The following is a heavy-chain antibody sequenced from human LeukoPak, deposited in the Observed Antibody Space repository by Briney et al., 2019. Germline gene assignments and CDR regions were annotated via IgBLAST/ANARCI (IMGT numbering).Heavy chain of an antibody. CDR1: GGSISSSSYY. CDR2: IYYSGST. J-gene: IGHJ4*02. V-gene: IGHV4-39*01. D-gene: IGHD2-2*01. Sequence: PSETLSLTCTVSGGSISSSSYYWGWIRQPPGKGLEWIGSIYYSGSTYYNPSLKSRVTISVDTSKNQFSLKLRSVTAADTAVYYCARRVPAGELDYWGQGTLVTVSS. CDR3: ARRVPAGELDY.